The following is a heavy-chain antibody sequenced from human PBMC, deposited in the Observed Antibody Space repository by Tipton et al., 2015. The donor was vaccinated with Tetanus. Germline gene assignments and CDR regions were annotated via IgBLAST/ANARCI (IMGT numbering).Heavy chain of an antibody. Sequence: TLSLTCTVSGGSINSGTYSWGWTRQPPGKGLEWIGSVYNSGGTYYNPSLKSRVTISVDTSKNQFSLKLSSVTAADTAVYYCAFLPKHWLVPSFDPWGQGTLVAVSS. J-gene: IGHJ5*02. D-gene: IGHD6-19*01. CDR1: GGSINSGTYS. CDR2: VYNSGGT. CDR3: AFLPKHWLVPSFDP. V-gene: IGHV4-39*01.